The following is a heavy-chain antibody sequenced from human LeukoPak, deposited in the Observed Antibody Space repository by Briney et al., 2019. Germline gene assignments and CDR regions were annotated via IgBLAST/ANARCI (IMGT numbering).Heavy chain of an antibody. V-gene: IGHV3-74*01. CDR1: GITFSSYW. D-gene: IGHD6-19*01. CDR3: ARDLGAAVAGDFDY. CDR2: INSDGSST. Sequence: GGSLRLSCAASGITFSSYWMHWVRQGPGKGLVWVSRINSDGSSTTYADSVKGRFTISRDNAKNSLYLQMNSLRAEDTALYYCARDLGAAVAGDFDYWGQGTLVTVSS. J-gene: IGHJ4*02.